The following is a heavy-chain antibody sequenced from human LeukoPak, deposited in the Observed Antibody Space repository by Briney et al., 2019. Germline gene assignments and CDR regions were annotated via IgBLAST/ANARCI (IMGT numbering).Heavy chain of an antibody. CDR2: INHSGST. J-gene: IGHJ4*02. V-gene: IGHV4-34*01. CDR1: GRSFSGYY. D-gene: IGHD3-9*01. CDR3: ARVNPGLRYFGY. Sequence: PSETLSLTCAVYGRSFSGYYWSCIRQPPGKGLEWIGEINHSGSTNYNPSLKSRVTISVDTSKNQFSLKLSSVTAADTAVYYCARVNPGLRYFGYWGRGTLVTVSS.